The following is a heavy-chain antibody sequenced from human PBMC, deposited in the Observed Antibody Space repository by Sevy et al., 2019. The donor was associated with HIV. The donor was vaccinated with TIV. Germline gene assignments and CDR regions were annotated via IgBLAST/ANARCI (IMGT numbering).Heavy chain of an antibody. J-gene: IGHJ4*02. CDR1: GFTFSSYA. D-gene: IGHD2-2*01. Sequence: GGSLRLSCAASGFTFSSYAMSWVRQPPGKGLEWVATFSFGCGKINYADSVKGGFTISRDNSKNTLFLQMNRLRAEDTAVYYCAREGCSRPHDYWGQGTLVTVSS. CDR3: AREGCSRPHDY. CDR2: FSFGCGKI. V-gene: IGHV3-23*01.